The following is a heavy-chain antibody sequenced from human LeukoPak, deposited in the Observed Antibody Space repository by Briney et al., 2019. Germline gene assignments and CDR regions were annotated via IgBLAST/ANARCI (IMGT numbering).Heavy chain of an antibody. CDR3: ARDVGYCSGGSCYPTAEYFHH. V-gene: IGHV1-18*01. D-gene: IGHD2-15*01. CDR1: GYTFTSYG. CDR2: ISAYNGNT. Sequence: ASVKVSCKASGYTFTSYGITWVRQAPGQGLEWMGWISAYNGNTNYEQKFRGRITMTTDTSTSTAYMELRSLRSDDTAVYYCARDVGYCSGGSCYPTAEYFHHWGQGTLVTVSS. J-gene: IGHJ1*01.